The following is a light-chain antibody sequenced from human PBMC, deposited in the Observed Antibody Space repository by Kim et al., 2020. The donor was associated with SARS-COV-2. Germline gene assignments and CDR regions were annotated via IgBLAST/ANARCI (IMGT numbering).Light chain of an antibody. CDR1: SLRRYH. CDR3: NSRDSSGNHLVV. Sequence: SSELTQDPAVSVALGQTVRITCQGDSLRRYHASWYQQKPGQAPIVVIYGKNNRPSGIPDRFSGSSSGNTASLTITGAQAEDEADYYCNSRDSSGNHLVVFGGGTKLTVL. CDR2: GKN. V-gene: IGLV3-19*01. J-gene: IGLJ2*01.